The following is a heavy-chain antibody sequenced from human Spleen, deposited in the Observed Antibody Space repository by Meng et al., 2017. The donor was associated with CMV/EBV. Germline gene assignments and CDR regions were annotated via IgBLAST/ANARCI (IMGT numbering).Heavy chain of an antibody. J-gene: IGHJ3*02. CDR3: ARRVGGGYYHEGAFDI. Sequence: GESLKIACKGSGYSFTSYWIGWVRQMPGKGLEWMGIIYPGDSDTRYSPSFQGQVTISADKSISTAYLQWSSLKASDTAMYYCARRVGGGYYHEGAFDIWGQGTMVTVSS. CDR1: GYSFTSYW. CDR2: IYPGDSDT. D-gene: IGHD3-22*01. V-gene: IGHV5-51*01.